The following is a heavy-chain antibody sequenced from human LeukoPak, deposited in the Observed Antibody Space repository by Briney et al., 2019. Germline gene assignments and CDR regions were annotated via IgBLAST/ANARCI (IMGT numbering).Heavy chain of an antibody. CDR2: IKQDGSEK. D-gene: IGHD6-13*01. CDR3: SLEGSSWYRYFQH. Sequence: TGGSLRLSCAVSGXTFTYYWMSWVRQAPGKGREWVANIKQDGSEKYYVGSVKGRFTISRDNAKNSLYLQMNSLRAEDTAVYYSSLEGSSWYRYFQHWGQGTPVTVSS. J-gene: IGHJ1*01. V-gene: IGHV3-7*05. CDR1: GXTFTYYW.